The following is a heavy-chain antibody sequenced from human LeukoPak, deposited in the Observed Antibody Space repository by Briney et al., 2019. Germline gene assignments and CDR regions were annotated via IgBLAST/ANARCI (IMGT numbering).Heavy chain of an antibody. D-gene: IGHD4-17*01. J-gene: IGHJ4*02. CDR3: VRGPHDYGDSEFDY. CDR2: INHSGST. Sequence: SETLSLTCAVYGGSFSGYYWSWIRQPPGKGLEWIGEINHSGSTNYNPSLKSRVTISVDTSKNQFSLKLSSVTAADTAVYYCVRGPHDYGDSEFDYWGQGTLVTVSS. CDR1: GGSFSGYY. V-gene: IGHV4-34*01.